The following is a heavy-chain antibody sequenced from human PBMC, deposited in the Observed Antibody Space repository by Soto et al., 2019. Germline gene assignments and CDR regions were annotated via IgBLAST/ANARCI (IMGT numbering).Heavy chain of an antibody. V-gene: IGHV6-1*01. Sequence: SQTLSLTCAISGDSVSSNSAGWNWIRQTPSRGLEWLGRTYYRSKWYFNYAVSVESRITINPGTSKNQFSLQLSSVTPDDTAVYYCARGSWDDVSGHYYMDVWGEGTTVTVSS. CDR3: ARGSWDDVSGHYYMDV. CDR2: TYYRSKWYF. CDR1: GDSVSSNSAG. D-gene: IGHD1-1*01. J-gene: IGHJ6*03.